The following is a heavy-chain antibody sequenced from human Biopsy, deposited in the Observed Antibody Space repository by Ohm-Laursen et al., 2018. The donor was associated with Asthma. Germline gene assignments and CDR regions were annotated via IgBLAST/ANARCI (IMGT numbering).Heavy chain of an antibody. CDR1: GDAMSTSGSY. Sequence: GTLSLTWLVSGDAMSTSGSYWGWIRQSPGKGLEWIGSIYYSGRTYYNPSLESRVTISADTSKNHFSLKVTSVTAADTAVYYCARAVSSSSYWYFDLWGRGDLVTVSS. CDR2: IYYSGRT. V-gene: IGHV4-39*02. J-gene: IGHJ2*01. CDR3: ARAVSSSSYWYFDL. D-gene: IGHD6-6*01.